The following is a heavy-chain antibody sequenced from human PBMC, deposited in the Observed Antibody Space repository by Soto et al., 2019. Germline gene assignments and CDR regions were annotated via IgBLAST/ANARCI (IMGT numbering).Heavy chain of an antibody. V-gene: IGHV4-38-2*01. CDR2: IYHSGST. Sequence: PSETLSLTCAVSGYSISIGYYCGCIRQPPGKGLEWIGSIYHSGSTYYNPSLKSRVTISVDTSKNQFSLKLSSVTAADTAVYYCARVHYYGSGSFDYWGQGTLVTVSS. D-gene: IGHD3-10*01. CDR3: ARVHYYGSGSFDY. CDR1: GYSISIGYY. J-gene: IGHJ4*02.